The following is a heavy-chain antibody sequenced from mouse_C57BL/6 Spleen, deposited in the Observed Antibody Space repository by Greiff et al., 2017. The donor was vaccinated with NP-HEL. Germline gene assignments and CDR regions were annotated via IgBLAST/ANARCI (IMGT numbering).Heavy chain of an antibody. CDR3: ARGGYFDV. CDR1: GYSFTGYY. CDR2: INPSTGGT. V-gene: IGHV1-42*01. J-gene: IGHJ1*03. Sequence: VQLQQSGPELVKPGASVKISCKASGYSFTGYYMNWVKQSPEKSLEWLGEINPSTGGTTYNQKFKAKATLTVDKSSSTAYMQLKSLTSEDSAVYYCARGGYFDVWGTGTTVTVSS.